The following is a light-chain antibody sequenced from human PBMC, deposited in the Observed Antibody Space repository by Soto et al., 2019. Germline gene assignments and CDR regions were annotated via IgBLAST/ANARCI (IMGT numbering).Light chain of an antibody. CDR3: QQRSNWPPK. CDR2: DAS. Sequence: EIVMTQSPATLSLSPGERATLSCRASQSVSSYLAWYQQKPGQAPRLLIYDASNMATGIPARFSGSVSGTDFTLTISGLEPEDFAVYYCQQRSNWPPKFGQGTKVEIK. CDR1: QSVSSY. J-gene: IGKJ1*01. V-gene: IGKV3-11*01.